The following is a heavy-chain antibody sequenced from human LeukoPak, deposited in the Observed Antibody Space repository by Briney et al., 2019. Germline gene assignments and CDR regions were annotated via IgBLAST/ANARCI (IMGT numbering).Heavy chain of an antibody. CDR2: ISGSGGST. V-gene: IGHV3-23*01. D-gene: IGHD7-27*01. CDR3: AKDLRRLGKTTDFDY. CDR1: GFTFSSYA. Sequence: AGGSLRLSCAASGFTFSSYAMSWVRQAPGKGLEWVSAISGSGGSTYYADSVKGRFTISRDNSKNTLYLQMNSLRAEDTAVYYCAKDLRRLGKTTDFDYWGQGTLVTVSS. J-gene: IGHJ4*02.